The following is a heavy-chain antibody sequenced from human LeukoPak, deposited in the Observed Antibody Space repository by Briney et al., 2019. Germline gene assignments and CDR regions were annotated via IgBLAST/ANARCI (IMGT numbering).Heavy chain of an antibody. CDR3: ARDQSGYYYDSSGYQNQIDY. Sequence: GASVKVSCKVSGYTLTELSMHWVRQAPGKGLEWMGGFDPEDGETIYAQKFQGRVTMTEDTSTDTAYMELSSLRSEDTAVYYCARDQSGYYYDSSGYQNQIDYWGQGTLVTVSS. J-gene: IGHJ4*02. CDR1: GYTLTELS. D-gene: IGHD3-22*01. V-gene: IGHV1-24*01. CDR2: FDPEDGET.